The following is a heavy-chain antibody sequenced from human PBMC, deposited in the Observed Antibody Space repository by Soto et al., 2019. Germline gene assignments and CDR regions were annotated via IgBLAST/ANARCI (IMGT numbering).Heavy chain of an antibody. D-gene: IGHD3-22*01. V-gene: IGHV1-46*01. Sequence: ASVKVSCKASGGTFSSYAISWVRQAPGQGLEWMGIINPSGGSTSYAQKFQGRVTMTRDTSTSTVYMELSSLRSEDTAVYYCARDFSYYYDSSGLGAFDIWGQGTMVTVSS. CDR2: INPSGGST. CDR3: ARDFSYYYDSSGLGAFDI. J-gene: IGHJ3*02. CDR1: GGTFSSYA.